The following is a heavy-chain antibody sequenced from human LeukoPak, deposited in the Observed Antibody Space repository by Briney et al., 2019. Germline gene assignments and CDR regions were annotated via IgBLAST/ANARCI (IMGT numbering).Heavy chain of an antibody. CDR1: GFTFSSYW. J-gene: IGHJ4*02. Sequence: GGSLRLSCAASGFTFSSYWMHWVRQAPGKGLVWVSRINRDGSSTSYADSVTGRFTISRDNAKNTLYLQMNSLRAEDTAVYYCARGAFGGDGDYWGQGTLVTVSS. CDR2: INRDGSST. V-gene: IGHV3-74*01. CDR3: ARGAFGGDGDY. D-gene: IGHD2-21*02.